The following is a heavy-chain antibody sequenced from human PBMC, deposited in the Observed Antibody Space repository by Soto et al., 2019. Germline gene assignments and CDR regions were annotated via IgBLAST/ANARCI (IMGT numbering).Heavy chain of an antibody. V-gene: IGHV3-15*07. J-gene: IGHJ6*02. D-gene: IGHD6-13*01. CDR2: IKSKTDGGTT. CDR1: GFTFSNAW. CDR3: TTDPPDWPDSSSWYYYGMDV. Sequence: EVQLVESGGGLVKPGGSLRLSCAASGFTFSNAWMNWVRQAPGKGLEWVGRIKSKTDGGTTDYAAPVKGRFTISRDDSKNTLYLQMNSLKTEGTAVYYCTTDPPDWPDSSSWYYYGMDVWGQGTTVTVSS.